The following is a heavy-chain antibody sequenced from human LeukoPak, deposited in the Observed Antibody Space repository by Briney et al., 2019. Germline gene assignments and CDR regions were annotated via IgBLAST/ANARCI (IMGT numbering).Heavy chain of an antibody. CDR2: IYYSGST. V-gene: IGHV4-59*01. CDR1: GGSISSYY. J-gene: IGHJ4*02. Sequence: SETLSLTRTVSGGSISSYYWSWIRQPPGKGLEWIGYIYYSGSTNYNPSLKSRVTISVDTSKNQFSLKLSSVTAADTAVYYCAREAAGTLDYWGQGTLVTVSS. CDR3: AREAAGTLDY. D-gene: IGHD6-13*01.